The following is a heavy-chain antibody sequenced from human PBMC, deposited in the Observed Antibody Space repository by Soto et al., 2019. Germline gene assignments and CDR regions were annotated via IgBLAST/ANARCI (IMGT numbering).Heavy chain of an antibody. CDR3: ARESVGERPLDY. D-gene: IGHD3-16*01. CDR1: GASISNYF. Sequence: SETLSLTCTVSGASISNYFWTWIRQPAGKGLEWIGRINPRGITNYNPSLKSRVTMSVDTSKNQFSLNLTSVTAADTAVYYCARESVGERPLDYWGQGTLVTVSS. CDR2: INPRGIT. V-gene: IGHV4-4*07. J-gene: IGHJ4*02.